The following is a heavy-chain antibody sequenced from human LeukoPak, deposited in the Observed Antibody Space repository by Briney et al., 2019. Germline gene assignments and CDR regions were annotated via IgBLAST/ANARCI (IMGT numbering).Heavy chain of an antibody. V-gene: IGHV3-23*01. CDR1: GFTVSSNY. CDR2: IAFSGGST. J-gene: IGHJ4*02. D-gene: IGHD6-6*01. Sequence: GGSLRLSCAASGFTVSSNYMSWVRQAPGKGLEWVSAIAFSGGSTYYADSVKGRFTISRDNSKNTLYLQMNSLRVEDTSVYYCALMAARRDGDYWGQGTLVTVSS. CDR3: ALMAARRDGDY.